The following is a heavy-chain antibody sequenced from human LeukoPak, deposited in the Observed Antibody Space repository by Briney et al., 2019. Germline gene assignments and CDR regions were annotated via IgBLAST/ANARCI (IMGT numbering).Heavy chain of an antibody. D-gene: IGHD1-26*01. Sequence: SDTLSLTCAVSGDSISRSDWWAWIRQPPGKGLEWLGNIYYSGRIYHNPSLQTRVIMSVDSSKNQFSLRLGSVTAMDTVVYYCAKTRSGTYYGDSFDIWGQGILVIVSS. CDR1: GDSISRSDW. CDR2: IYYSGRI. V-gene: IGHV4-28*05. J-gene: IGHJ3*02. CDR3: AKTRSGTYYGDSFDI.